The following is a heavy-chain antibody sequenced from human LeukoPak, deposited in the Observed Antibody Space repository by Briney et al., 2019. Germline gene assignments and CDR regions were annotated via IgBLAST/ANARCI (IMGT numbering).Heavy chain of an antibody. Sequence: SETLSLTCTVSGDSISDYYWSWIRQPPGKGLEWIGEINHSGSTNYNPSLKSRVTISVDTSKNQFSLKLSSVTAADTAVYYCARIRGYYDSSGFPDYWGQGTLVTVSS. CDR2: INHSGST. J-gene: IGHJ4*02. CDR1: GDSISDYY. V-gene: IGHV4-34*01. CDR3: ARIRGYYDSSGFPDY. D-gene: IGHD3-22*01.